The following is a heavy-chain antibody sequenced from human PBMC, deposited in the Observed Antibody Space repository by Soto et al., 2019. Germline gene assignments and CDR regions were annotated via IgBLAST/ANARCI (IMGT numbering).Heavy chain of an antibody. CDR1: GFTFSSYA. J-gene: IGHJ6*02. CDR2: IGESGTPT. V-gene: IGHV3-23*01. D-gene: IGHD2-2*01. Sequence: GGSLRLSCAASGFTFSSYAVKWVRQAPGKGLEWVSLIGESGTPTYYADSVKGRFTISRDNSGNTLFLEMYSLRAEDTAVYYCARYIPGVRYYGMDVWGQGTTVTVS. CDR3: ARYIPGVRYYGMDV.